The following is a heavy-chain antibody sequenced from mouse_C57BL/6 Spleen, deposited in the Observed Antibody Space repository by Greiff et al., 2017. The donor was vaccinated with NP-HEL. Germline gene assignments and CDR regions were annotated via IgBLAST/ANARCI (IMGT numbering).Heavy chain of an antibody. CDR2: IYPGDGDT. V-gene: IGHV1-80*01. J-gene: IGHJ2*01. Sequence: QVQLQQSGAELVKPGASVKISCKASGYAFSSYWMNWVKQRPGKGLEWIGQIYPGDGDTNYNGKFKGKATLTADKSSSTAYMQLSSLTSEDSAVYFCARSRAQATVYFDYWGQGTTLTVSS. D-gene: IGHD3-2*02. CDR3: ARSRAQATVYFDY. CDR1: GYAFSSYW.